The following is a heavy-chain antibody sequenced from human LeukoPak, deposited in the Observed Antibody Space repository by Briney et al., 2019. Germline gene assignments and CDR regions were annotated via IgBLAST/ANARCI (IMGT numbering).Heavy chain of an antibody. D-gene: IGHD3-3*01. CDR2: ISYDGSNK. J-gene: IGHJ4*02. CDR1: GFIFSRYG. V-gene: IGHV3-30*03. Sequence: GRSLRLSCAASGFIFSRYGMHWVRQAPGKGLEWVALISYDGSNKEYADSVKGRFTISRDKSKNTVYLQMKSLTTEDTAMYYCARDWGTEFWNGYSPDFWGQGTLVTVSS. CDR3: ARDWGTEFWNGYSPDF.